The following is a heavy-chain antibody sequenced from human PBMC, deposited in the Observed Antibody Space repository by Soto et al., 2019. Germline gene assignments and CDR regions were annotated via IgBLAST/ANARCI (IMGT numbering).Heavy chain of an antibody. CDR1: GGSVSSGSYY. CDR3: ARAVGSYGMDV. CDR2: IYYSGST. V-gene: IGHV4-61*01. J-gene: IGHJ6*02. Sequence: QVQLQESGPGLVKPSETLSLTCTVSGGSVSSGSYYWSWIRQPPGKGLEWIGYIYYSGSTNYNPSRKSRVNISVDTSKNQFSLKLSSVTAADTAVYYCARAVGSYGMDVWGQGTTVTVSS.